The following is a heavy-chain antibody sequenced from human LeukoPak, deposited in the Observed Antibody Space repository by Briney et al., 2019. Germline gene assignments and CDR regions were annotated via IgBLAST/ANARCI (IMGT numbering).Heavy chain of an antibody. D-gene: IGHD3-3*01. CDR3: ARDPSEYYDFWSGYSVWFDP. CDR1: GGSISSSSYY. CDR2: IYYSGST. Sequence: PSETLSLTCTVSGGSISSSSYYWGWIRQPPGKGLEWIGSIYYSGSTYYNPSLKSRVTISVDTSKDQFSLKLSSVTAADTAVYYCARDPSEYYDFWSGYSVWFDPWGQGTLVTVSS. J-gene: IGHJ5*02. V-gene: IGHV4-39*07.